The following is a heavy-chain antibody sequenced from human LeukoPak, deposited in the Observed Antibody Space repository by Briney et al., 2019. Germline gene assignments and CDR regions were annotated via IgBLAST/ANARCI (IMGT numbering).Heavy chain of an antibody. J-gene: IGHJ5*02. CDR1: GFIVSSNY. V-gene: IGHV3-66*01. CDR2: IYSGGST. D-gene: IGHD3-10*01. Sequence: PGGSLRLSCAASGFIVSSNYMNWVRQAPGKGLEWVSVIYSGGSTYYADSVKGRFTISRDNSKNTLYLQMNSLRAEDTAVYYCAREGPDLLWFGELSWGQGTLVTVSS. CDR3: AREGPDLLWFGELS.